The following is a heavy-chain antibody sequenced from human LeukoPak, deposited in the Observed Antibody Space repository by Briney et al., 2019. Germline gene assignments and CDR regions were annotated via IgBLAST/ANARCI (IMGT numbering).Heavy chain of an antibody. Sequence: ASVKVSCRASGYTFTGYYMHWVRQAPGQGLEWMGWINPNSGGTNYAQKFQGRVIMTRDTSISTAYMELSRLRSDDTAVYYCAGDPYEYSSGWFNWFDPWGQGTLVTVSS. CDR1: GYTFTGYY. CDR3: AGDPYEYSSGWFNWFDP. V-gene: IGHV1-2*02. CDR2: INPNSGGT. D-gene: IGHD6-19*01. J-gene: IGHJ5*02.